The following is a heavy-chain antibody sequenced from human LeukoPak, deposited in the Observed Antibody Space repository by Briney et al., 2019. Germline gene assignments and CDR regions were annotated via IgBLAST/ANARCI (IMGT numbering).Heavy chain of an antibody. D-gene: IGHD1/OR15-1a*01. CDR2: VNKDGSEK. CDR3: ARNNDMDV. Sequence: GGSLRLSCAASGFILSNHWITWVRQARGKGPEWVANVNKDGSEKYYVDSVKGRFTISRDTAKNSLYLQMNNLRAEDTALYYCARNNDMDVWGQGTTVIVSS. CDR1: GFILSNHW. V-gene: IGHV3-7*03. J-gene: IGHJ6*02.